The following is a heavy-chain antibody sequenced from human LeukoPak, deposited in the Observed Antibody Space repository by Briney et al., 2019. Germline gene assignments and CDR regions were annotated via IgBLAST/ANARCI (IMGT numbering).Heavy chain of an antibody. J-gene: IGHJ3*02. CDR2: IYTSGTT. CDR3: AGEAGGGYARAFDI. D-gene: IGHD5-12*01. CDR1: GGSISSYS. V-gene: IGHV4-4*07. Sequence: SETLSPTCIVSGGSISSYSWTRIRQPAGEGLEWIGRIYTSGTTNYNPSLKSRVTMSVDTSKNQFSLKLSSVTAADTAVYYCAGEAGGGYARAFDIWGQGTMVTVSS.